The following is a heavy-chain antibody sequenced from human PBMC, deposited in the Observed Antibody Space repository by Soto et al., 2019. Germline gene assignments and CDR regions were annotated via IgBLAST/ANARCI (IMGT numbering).Heavy chain of an antibody. D-gene: IGHD2-2*01. CDR3: ARGRGSTGYLGREHYFDY. J-gene: IGHJ4*02. Sequence: ESGGGFVQPGGSLRLSCAASGFSVTNNYMNWVRQAPGKGLEWVSIIDIGGNTYYADSVKDRFTISRDNSRNTLYLHMDSLRAEDTAVYYCARGRGSTGYLGREHYFDYWGQGTLVTVSP. V-gene: IGHV3-66*01. CDR2: IDIGGNT. CDR1: GFSVTNNY.